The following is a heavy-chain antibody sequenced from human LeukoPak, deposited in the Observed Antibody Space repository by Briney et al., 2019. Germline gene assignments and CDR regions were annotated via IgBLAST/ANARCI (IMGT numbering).Heavy chain of an antibody. CDR3: ATDSGYVGIDY. CDR1: GYTFTSYD. Sequence: SVKVSCKASGYTFTSYDINWVRQATGQGLEWMGGIIPIFGTANYAQKFQGRVTITADESTSTAYMELRSLRSEDTAVYYCATDSGYVGIDYWGQGTLVTVSS. V-gene: IGHV1-69*13. D-gene: IGHD5-12*01. CDR2: IIPIFGTA. J-gene: IGHJ4*02.